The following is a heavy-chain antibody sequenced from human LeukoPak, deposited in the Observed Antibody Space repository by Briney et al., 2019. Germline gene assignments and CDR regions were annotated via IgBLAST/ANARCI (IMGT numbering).Heavy chain of an antibody. Sequence: ASVKVSCKTSGYTFSSYAIQWARHAPGHRLEWMGWINAGNGDTKYSQNFQGRVTITRDTSASTAYMELSSLRSEDTAVYYCARRYCSRTSCQYYFDYWGQGTLVTVSS. CDR3: ARRYCSRTSCQYYFDY. CDR1: GYTFSSYA. J-gene: IGHJ4*02. V-gene: IGHV1-3*01. D-gene: IGHD2-2*01. CDR2: INAGNGDT.